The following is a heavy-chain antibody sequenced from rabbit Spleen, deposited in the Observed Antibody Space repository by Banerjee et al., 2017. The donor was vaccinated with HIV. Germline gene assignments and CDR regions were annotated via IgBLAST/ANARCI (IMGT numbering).Heavy chain of an antibody. CDR1: GVSFSSGYD. Sequence: QQLVESGGGLVKPGASLTLTCKASGVSFSSGYDMCWVRQAPGKGLEWIACIYTGNSKTYYANWAKGRFTISKTSSTTVTLQMTSLTAADTATYFCARDLPDIVGWNFGWWGPGTLVTVS. CDR3: ARDLPDIVGWNFGW. D-gene: IGHD4-1*01. CDR2: IYTGNSKT. J-gene: IGHJ4*01. V-gene: IGHV1S40*01.